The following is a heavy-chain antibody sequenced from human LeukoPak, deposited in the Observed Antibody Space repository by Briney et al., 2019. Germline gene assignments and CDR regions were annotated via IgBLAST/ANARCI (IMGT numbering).Heavy chain of an antibody. CDR1: GDSIRSRNYY. D-gene: IGHD1-26*01. V-gene: IGHV4-39*01. CDR2: IYYTGSA. Sequence: KPSDTLSLPCTVSGDSIRSRNYYWGWVRRPPGKGLEWIGYIYYTGSAYYNPSLKSRVTLSVATSKSHFSLKLSSVTAADTAVYYCARHSGTYYADFDSWGQGTLVTVSS. J-gene: IGHJ4*02. CDR3: ARHSGTYYADFDS.